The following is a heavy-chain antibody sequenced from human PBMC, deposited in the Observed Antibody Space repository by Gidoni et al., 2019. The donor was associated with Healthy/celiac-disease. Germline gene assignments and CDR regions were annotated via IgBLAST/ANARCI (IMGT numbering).Heavy chain of an antibody. Sequence: EVQLVESGGGLVKPGGSLRLSFAASGFTFSNAWMNWVRQAPGKGLEWVGRIKSKTDGGKTDYAATVKGRFTISRDDSKNTLYLQMNSLKTEDTALYYCTKYSGSYRIRGMDVWGQGTTVTVSS. CDR2: IKSKTDGGKT. D-gene: IGHD1-26*01. J-gene: IGHJ6*02. V-gene: IGHV3-15*07. CDR1: GFTFSNAW. CDR3: TKYSGSYRIRGMDV.